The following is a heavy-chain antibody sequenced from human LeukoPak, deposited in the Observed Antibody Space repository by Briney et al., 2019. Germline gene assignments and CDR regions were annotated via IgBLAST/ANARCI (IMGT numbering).Heavy chain of an antibody. CDR2: ISSRSSYI. CDR1: GFTFSTYS. Sequence: GGSLRLSCAASGFTFSTYSMNWVRRAPGKGLEWVSSISSRSSYIYYADSVKGRFTISRDNAKNSLFLQMNSLRAEDTALYYCARDRSTNSYAEYFFDYWGQGTLVTVSS. D-gene: IGHD5-18*01. V-gene: IGHV3-21*01. CDR3: ARDRSTNSYAEYFFDY. J-gene: IGHJ4*02.